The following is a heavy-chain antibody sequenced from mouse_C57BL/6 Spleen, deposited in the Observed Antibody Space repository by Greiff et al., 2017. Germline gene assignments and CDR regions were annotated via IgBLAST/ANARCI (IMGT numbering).Heavy chain of an antibody. CDR3: ARDDYYGDWYFDV. J-gene: IGHJ1*03. CDR1: GFTFSSYA. CDR2: ISDGGSYT. V-gene: IGHV5-4*01. Sequence: EVHLVESGGGLVKPGGSLKLSCAASGFTFSSYAMSWVRQTPEKRLEWVATISDGGSYTYYPDNVKGRFTISRDNAKNNLYLQMSHLKSEDTAMYYCARDDYYGDWYFDVWGTGTTVTVSS. D-gene: IGHD1-1*01.